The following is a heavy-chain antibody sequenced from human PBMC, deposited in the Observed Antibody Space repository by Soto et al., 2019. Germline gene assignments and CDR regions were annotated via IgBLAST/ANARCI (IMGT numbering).Heavy chain of an antibody. D-gene: IGHD6-25*01. CDR1: GFTLSDNW. CDR3: VRAPEQRPFDY. J-gene: IGHJ4*02. CDR2: TNSDGSSV. V-gene: IGHV3-74*03. Sequence: EVQLVESGGGLVQPGGSLILSCAASGFTLSDNWIHWVRRVPGKGLVWVSRTNSDGSSVTYADSVKGRFTLSRDNAKNTWFLQMDSLRVEDTAMYYCVRAPEQRPFDYWGQGTLVTVSS.